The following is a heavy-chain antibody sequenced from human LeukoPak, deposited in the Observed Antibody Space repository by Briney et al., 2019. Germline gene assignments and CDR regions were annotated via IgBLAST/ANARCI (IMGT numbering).Heavy chain of an antibody. CDR2: ISGGGGRT. CDR1: GFTSSSHG. CDR3: AKRVAHSSGAYWDY. J-gene: IGHJ4*02. V-gene: IGHV3-23*01. D-gene: IGHD6-19*01. Sequence: GGSLRLSCEASGFTSSSHGMSWVRQAPGKGLEWDSAISGGGGRTYYADSGKGRFTISRDNYKNTLYLQMNSLRAEDAAVYFCAKRVAHSSGAYWDYWGQGILVTVSS.